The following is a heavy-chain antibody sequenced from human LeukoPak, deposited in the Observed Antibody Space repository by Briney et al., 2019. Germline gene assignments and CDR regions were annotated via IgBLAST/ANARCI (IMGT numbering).Heavy chain of an antibody. J-gene: IGHJ4*02. D-gene: IGHD2-2*01. CDR1: GFTFSSYA. Sequence: PGRSLRLSCAASGFTFSSYALTWVRQAPGKGLEWVSVISGSDGATYYADSVRGRLTISRDNSKNTLYLQMNSLRAEDTAVYFCAKGRSPSSYSPLDFWGQGTLVTVSS. CDR3: AKGRSPSSYSPLDF. V-gene: IGHV3-23*01. CDR2: ISGSDGAT.